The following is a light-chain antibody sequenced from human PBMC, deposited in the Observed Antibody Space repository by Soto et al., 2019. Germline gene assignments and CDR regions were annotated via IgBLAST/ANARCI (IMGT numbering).Light chain of an antibody. Sequence: DIQMTQSPSTLFASVGDRVTITCRASQSISSWLAWYQQKPCKDPKLLIYKASSLQSGVPSRLSGPGSGTEFTLTNSSLQPEDCATYYGQPDDRYSLTVAKGTKVEIK. V-gene: IGKV1-5*03. J-gene: IGKJ1*01. CDR2: KAS. CDR3: QPDDRYSLT. CDR1: QSISSW.